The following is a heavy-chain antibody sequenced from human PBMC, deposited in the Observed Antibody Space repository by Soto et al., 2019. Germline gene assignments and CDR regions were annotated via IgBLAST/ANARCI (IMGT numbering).Heavy chain of an antibody. Sequence: GGSLRLSCAASGFTFSSYGMHWVRQAPGKGLEWVAVISYDGSNKYYADSVKGRFTISRDNSKNTLYLQMNSLRAEDTAVYDCASLEQTPRLLFDYWGQGTLVTVSS. V-gene: IGHV3-30*03. J-gene: IGHJ4*02. CDR3: ASLEQTPRLLFDY. CDR1: GFTFSSYG. CDR2: ISYDGSNK. D-gene: IGHD3-3*01.